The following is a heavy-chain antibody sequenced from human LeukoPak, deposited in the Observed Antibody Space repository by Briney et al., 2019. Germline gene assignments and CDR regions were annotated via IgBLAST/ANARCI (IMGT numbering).Heavy chain of an antibody. J-gene: IGHJ4*02. Sequence: PGGSLRLSCVASGFTFSTYGMHWVRQAPAKGLEWVALISYDGSYKSYADSVKGRFTISRDNSKNTLYLQMNSLRAEDTAVYYCAKDPYRGVGALTFDYWGQGTLVTVSS. CDR3: AKDPYRGVGALTFDY. CDR1: GFTFSTYG. V-gene: IGHV3-30*18. CDR2: ISYDGSYK. D-gene: IGHD1-26*01.